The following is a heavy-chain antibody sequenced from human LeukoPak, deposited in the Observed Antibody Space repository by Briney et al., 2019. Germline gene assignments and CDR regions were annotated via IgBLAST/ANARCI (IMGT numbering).Heavy chain of an antibody. CDR2: IYPSGGST. CDR1: GYTFTSYH. CDR3: ARDYFDY. V-gene: IGHV1-46*01. Sequence: ASVKVSCKASGYTFTSYHIHWVRQAPGQGLEWMGIIYPSGGSTSYAQKFQGRVTMTRDMSTSTVYMELSSLRSEDTAVYYCARDYFDYWGQGTLVTVSS. J-gene: IGHJ4*02.